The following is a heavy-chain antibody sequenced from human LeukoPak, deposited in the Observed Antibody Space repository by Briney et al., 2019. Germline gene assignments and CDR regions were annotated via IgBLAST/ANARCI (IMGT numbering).Heavy chain of an antibody. CDR2: ISYSGST. Sequence: PSETLSLTCTVSDDSITMYYWTWIRQPPGKGLEWIGYISYSGSTYYNPSLKSRITIAVDTSKSQFSLKLSSVTAADTAVYYCARLNYYGFDYWGQGTLVTFSS. CDR1: DDSITMYY. V-gene: IGHV4-59*04. CDR3: ARLNYYGFDY. J-gene: IGHJ4*02. D-gene: IGHD1-26*01.